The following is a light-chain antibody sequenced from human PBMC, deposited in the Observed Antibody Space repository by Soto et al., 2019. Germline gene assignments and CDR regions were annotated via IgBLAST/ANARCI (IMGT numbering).Light chain of an antibody. Sequence: DLQMTRSPSSLSASVGDRVTITCRASQGIDNWLAWYQQKPGKAPTLLIYAASSLQRGVPSRFSGSGSGTEFTLTINSLQPEDFASYFCQQAKSFPWTFGQGTRVEIK. CDR1: QGIDNW. CDR3: QQAKSFPWT. J-gene: IGKJ1*01. V-gene: IGKV1-12*02. CDR2: AAS.